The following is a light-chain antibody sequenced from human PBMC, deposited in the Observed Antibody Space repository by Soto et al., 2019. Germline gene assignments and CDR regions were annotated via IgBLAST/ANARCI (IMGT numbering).Light chain of an antibody. V-gene: IGKV1-5*03. CDR1: QGLSSW. J-gene: IGKJ1*01. Sequence: DIPMTQSPSSVSASLGDRVTXTCRASQGLSSWLAWYQQKPVKGPELLIYKASVLESGVRAISSGSGTGTEFNLTISSLHPNAFATYYWQRYNIYWAWTFGQGTKVDIK. CDR2: KAS. CDR3: QRYNIYWAWT.